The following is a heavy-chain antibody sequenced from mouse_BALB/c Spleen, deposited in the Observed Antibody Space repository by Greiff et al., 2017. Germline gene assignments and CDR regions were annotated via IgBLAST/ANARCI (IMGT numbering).Heavy chain of an antibody. V-gene: IGHV5-17*02. J-gene: IGHJ2*01. CDR3: ARSGGYDVRDFYYFDY. CDR2: ISSGSSTI. D-gene: IGHD2-2*01. Sequence: EVMLVESGGGLVQPGGSRKLSCAASGFTFSSFGMHWVRQAPEKGLEWVAYISSGSSTIYYADTVKGRFTISRDNPKNTLFLQMTSLRSEDTAMYYCARSGGYDVRDFYYFDYWGQGTTLTVSS. CDR1: GFTFSSFG.